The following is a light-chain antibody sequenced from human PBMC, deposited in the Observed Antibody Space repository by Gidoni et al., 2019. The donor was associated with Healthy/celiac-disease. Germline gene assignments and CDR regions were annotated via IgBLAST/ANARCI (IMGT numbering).Light chain of an antibody. V-gene: IGLV3-21*02. CDR3: QVWDSSSDHVV. Sequence: SYVLTPPPSVSVAPGQTDRITCGGNNIGSKSVHWYQQKPGQAPVLVVYYDSDRPSGIPERFSGANSGNTATLTIIRVEAGDEADYYCQVWDSSSDHVVFGGGTKLTVL. CDR1: NIGSKS. CDR2: YDS. J-gene: IGLJ2*01.